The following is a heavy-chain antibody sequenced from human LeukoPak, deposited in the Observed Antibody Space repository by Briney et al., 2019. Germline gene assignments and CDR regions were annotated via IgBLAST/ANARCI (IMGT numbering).Heavy chain of an antibody. CDR2: IAYTGTI. Sequence: GGSLRLSCTASGFSFSSYSMNWVRQAPGKGLEWVAYIAYTGTIHYAASVRGRFAISRDNAKSSLFLQFNSLRAEDTAGYYCARDPHSLDFWGQGTLVTVSS. CDR1: GFSFSSYS. V-gene: IGHV3-48*01. J-gene: IGHJ4*02. CDR3: ARDPHSLDF.